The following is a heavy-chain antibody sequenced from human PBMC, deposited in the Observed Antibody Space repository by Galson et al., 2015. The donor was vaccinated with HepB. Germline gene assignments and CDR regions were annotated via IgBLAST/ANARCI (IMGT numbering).Heavy chain of an antibody. D-gene: IGHD6-6*01. Sequence: SLGLSCAASGFTLSDHYIDWVRQAPGKGLEWVGRSKDKANSYITEYAASVKGRFTISRDDSKNLLYLQMNSLKTEDTAVYYCTTSKDRDWYFDLWGRGTLVTVSA. J-gene: IGHJ2*01. CDR2: SKDKANSYIT. CDR1: GFTLSDHY. CDR3: TTSKDRDWYFDL. V-gene: IGHV3-72*01.